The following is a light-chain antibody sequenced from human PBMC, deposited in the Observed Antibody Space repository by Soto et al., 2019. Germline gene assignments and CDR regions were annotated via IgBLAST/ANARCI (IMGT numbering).Light chain of an antibody. Sequence: EIVMTQSPATLSVSPGERATLSCRASQSVSSNLAWYQQKPGQAPRLLIYGASTGATGIPARFSGSGSVTEFTLTISSLQSDDFAFYYCQQYNNWPLWTFGQGTKVEIK. V-gene: IGKV3-15*01. J-gene: IGKJ1*01. CDR2: GAS. CDR3: QQYNNWPLWT. CDR1: QSVSSN.